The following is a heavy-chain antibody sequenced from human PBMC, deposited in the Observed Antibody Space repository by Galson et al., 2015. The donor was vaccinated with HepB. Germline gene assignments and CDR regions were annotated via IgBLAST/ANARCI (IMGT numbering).Heavy chain of an antibody. Sequence: SLRLSCAASGFTFSSYAMSWVRQAPGKGLEWVSAISGSGGSTYYADSVKGRFTISRDNSKSTLYLQMNSLRAEDTAVYYCAKDNDIGLLDGYFDYWGQGTLVTVSS. D-gene: IGHD1-1*01. CDR3: AKDNDIGLLDGYFDY. CDR1: GFTFSSYA. V-gene: IGHV3-23*01. J-gene: IGHJ4*02. CDR2: ISGSGGST.